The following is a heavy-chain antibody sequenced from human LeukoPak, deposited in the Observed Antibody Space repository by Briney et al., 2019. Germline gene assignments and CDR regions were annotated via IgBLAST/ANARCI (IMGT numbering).Heavy chain of an antibody. D-gene: IGHD5-18*01. Sequence: GRSLRLSCVASGFTFSSYAMHWVRQAPGKGLEWVAVISYDGSNKYYADSVKGRFTISRDNSKNTLYLQMNSLRAEDTAVYYCARGNDQPQLWLFYFDYWGQGTLVTVSS. CDR1: GFTFSSYA. CDR2: ISYDGSNK. V-gene: IGHV3-30-3*01. J-gene: IGHJ4*02. CDR3: ARGNDQPQLWLFYFDY.